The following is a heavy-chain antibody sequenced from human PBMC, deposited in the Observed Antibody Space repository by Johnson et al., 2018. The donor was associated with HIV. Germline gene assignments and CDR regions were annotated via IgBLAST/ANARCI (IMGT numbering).Heavy chain of an antibody. D-gene: IGHD3-22*01. J-gene: IGHJ3*02. CDR3: VRRFYDSSAFDI. V-gene: IGHV3-30*04. CDR2: ISYDGSNK. CDR1: TFSSYA. Sequence: QVQLVESGGGVVQPKKSLRFTFSSYAMHWVRQAPGKGLEWVAVISYDGSNKYYADSVKGRFTISRDNSKNTLYLQMNSLRAEDTAVYYCVRRFYDSSAFDIWGQGTLVTVSS.